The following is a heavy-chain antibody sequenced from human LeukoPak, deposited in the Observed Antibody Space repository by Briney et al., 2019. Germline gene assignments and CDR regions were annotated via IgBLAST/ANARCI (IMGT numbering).Heavy chain of an antibody. CDR3: ARYPPYYYDSSGYYYYYYGMDV. D-gene: IGHD3-22*01. V-gene: IGHV1-69*13. CDR1: GYTFTSYY. J-gene: IGHJ6*02. Sequence: SVKVSCKASGYTFTSYYMHWVRQAPGQGLEWMGGIIPIFGTANYAQKFQGRVTITADESTSTAYMELSSLRSEDTAVYYCARYPPYYYDSSGYYYYYYGMDVWGQGTTVTVSS. CDR2: IIPIFGTA.